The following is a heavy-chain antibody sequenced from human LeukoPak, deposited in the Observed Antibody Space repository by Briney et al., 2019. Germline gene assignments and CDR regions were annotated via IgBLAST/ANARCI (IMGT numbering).Heavy chain of an antibody. J-gene: IGHJ4*02. CDR1: GFTFSSYA. D-gene: IGHD6-19*01. CDR3: ARPGSGWYFQR. V-gene: IGHV3-30-3*01. CDR2: ISYDGSNK. Sequence: GGSLRLSCAASGFTFSSYAMHWVRQAPGKGLEWVAVISYDGSNKYYADSVKGRFTISRDNSKNRLYLQMNSLRAEDTAVYYCARPGSGWYFQRWGQGTLVTVSS.